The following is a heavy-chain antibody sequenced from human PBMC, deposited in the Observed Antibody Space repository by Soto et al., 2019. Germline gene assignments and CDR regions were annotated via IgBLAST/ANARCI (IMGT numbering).Heavy chain of an antibody. CDR2: FYYTGST. D-gene: IGHD3-22*01. CDR1: GGSISSSSYY. Sequence: PSETLSLTCTVSGGSISSSSYYWGWIRQPPGKGLEWIGSFYYTGSTYYNPSLKSRVTISVDTSKNQFYLKLNSVTAADTAVYYCARQIYDSSGYYYAYWGQGTRVTVSS. CDR3: ARQIYDSSGYYYAY. J-gene: IGHJ4*02. V-gene: IGHV4-39*01.